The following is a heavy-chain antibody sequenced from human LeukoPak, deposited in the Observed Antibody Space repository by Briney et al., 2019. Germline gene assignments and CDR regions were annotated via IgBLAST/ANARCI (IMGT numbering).Heavy chain of an antibody. Sequence: ASVKVSCKASGYTFTSYDINWVRQATGQGLEWMGWMNPNSGNTGYAQKFQGRVTMTRNTSISTAYMELSSLRSEDTAVYYCARVYDSSGYYSDYWGQGTLVTVSS. CDR1: GYTFTSYD. CDR2: MNPNSGNT. D-gene: IGHD3-22*01. V-gene: IGHV1-8*01. J-gene: IGHJ4*02. CDR3: ARVYDSSGYYSDY.